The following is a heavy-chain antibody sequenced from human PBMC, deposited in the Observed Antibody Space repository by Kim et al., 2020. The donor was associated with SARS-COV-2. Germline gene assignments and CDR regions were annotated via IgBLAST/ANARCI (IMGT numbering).Heavy chain of an antibody. CDR1: GYTFTSYY. Sequence: ASVKVSCKASGYTFTSYYMHWVRQAPGQGLEWMGIINPSGGSTSYAQIFQGRVTMTRDTSTSTVYMELSSLRSEDTAVYYCARVGPLDGFDIWGQGTMVTVSS. CDR2: INPSGGST. J-gene: IGHJ3*02. CDR3: ARVGPLDGFDI. V-gene: IGHV1-46*01.